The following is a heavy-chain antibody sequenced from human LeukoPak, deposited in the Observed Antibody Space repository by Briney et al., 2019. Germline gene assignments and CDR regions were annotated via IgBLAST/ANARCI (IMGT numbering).Heavy chain of an antibody. V-gene: IGHV4-30-2*03. J-gene: IGHJ4*02. CDR2: VYYSGQT. CDR3: ARHVAPDMDYLDY. CDR1: GFTFSSYA. Sequence: LRLSCAASGFTFSSYAMSWVRQAPGKGLEWIGTVYYSGQTYYNPPLIGRVSISVDTSKNQFSLKLSSVTAADTAVYYCARHVAPDMDYLDYWGPGTLVTVSP. D-gene: IGHD2-15*01.